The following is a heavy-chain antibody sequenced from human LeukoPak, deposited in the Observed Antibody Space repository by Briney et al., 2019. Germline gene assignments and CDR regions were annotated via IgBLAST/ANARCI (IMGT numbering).Heavy chain of an antibody. CDR2: ITPLFGTG. CDR1: GYTFTSYD. Sequence: ASVKVSCKASGYTFTSYDINWVRQRPGQGLEWMGGITPLFGTGKYAQKFQGRVTITADESASTAYMELSRLASEDTAVYYCARDSSDIRGLIAHWGQGILVTVSS. CDR3: ARDSSDIRGLIAH. D-gene: IGHD3-10*01. J-gene: IGHJ1*01. V-gene: IGHV1-69*13.